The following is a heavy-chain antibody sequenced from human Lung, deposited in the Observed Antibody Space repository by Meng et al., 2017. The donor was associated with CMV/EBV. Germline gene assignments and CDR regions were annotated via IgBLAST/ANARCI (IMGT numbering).Heavy chain of an antibody. D-gene: IGHD1-14*01. CDR1: GFIVSSKY. CDR3: ATQAPPGITDKDYFYYGMDV. V-gene: IGHV3-53*01. J-gene: IGHJ6*02. CDR2: IYTGGSA. Sequence: GGSLRLXXAVSGFIVSSKYMTWVRQTPGKGLEWVSIIYTGGSASYADSVKGRFTISRDNSKNTLYLQMNSLRAEDTAVYYCATQAPPGITDKDYFYYGMDVWGQGXTATSSS.